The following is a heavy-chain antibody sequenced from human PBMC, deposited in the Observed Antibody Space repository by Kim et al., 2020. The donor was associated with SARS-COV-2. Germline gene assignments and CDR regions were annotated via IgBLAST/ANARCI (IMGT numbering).Heavy chain of an antibody. CDR2: SYISGST. J-gene: IGHJ4*02. V-gene: IGHV4-4*07. CDR1: GGSISSYY. Sequence: SETLSLTCTVSGGSISSYYWSWIRQPAGKGLEWIGRSYISGSTNYNPSLKSRVTMSVETSKNQFSLKLSSVTAADTAVYYFARDEGWFSFDYWGQGTLVTVSS. D-gene: IGHD2-15*01. CDR3: ARDEGWFSFDY.